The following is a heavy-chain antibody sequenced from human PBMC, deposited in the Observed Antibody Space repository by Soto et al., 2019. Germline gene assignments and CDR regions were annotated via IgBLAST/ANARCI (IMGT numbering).Heavy chain of an antibody. CDR2: IYYSGST. V-gene: IGHV4-31*01. Sequence: QVQLQESGPGLVKPSQTLSLTCTVSGGSISSGGYYWSWIRQHPGKGMEYIGYIYYSGSTYYNPTLKSLVTLTVNTTNTQFSLKMSSVAAADTVVYYCARDRASSSAWYDHWGQGTLITVSS. CDR1: GGSISSGGYY. CDR3: ARDRASSSAWYDH. J-gene: IGHJ5*02. D-gene: IGHD6-6*01.